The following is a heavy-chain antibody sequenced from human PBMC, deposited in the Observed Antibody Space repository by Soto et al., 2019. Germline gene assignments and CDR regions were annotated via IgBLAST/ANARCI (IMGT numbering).Heavy chain of an antibody. CDR2: IGGTDGTT. J-gene: IGHJ5*02. V-gene: IGHV3-23*01. Sequence: EVQLLESGGGVEQPGGSLRLSCTTSGFTLSSSAMSWARQAPGRGLEWVSVIGGTDGTTYYADSVRGRFTISRDNSQNTLYLQMNSLRAEDTAVYYCGKYNQGSDWFDPWGQGTLVTVSS. CDR1: GFTLSSSA. CDR3: GKYNQGSDWFDP. D-gene: IGHD1-20*01.